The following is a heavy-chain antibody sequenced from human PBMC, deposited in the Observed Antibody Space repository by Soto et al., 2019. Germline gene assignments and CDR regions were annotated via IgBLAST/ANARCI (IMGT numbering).Heavy chain of an antibody. CDR1: GGTFSSYA. J-gene: IGHJ4*02. CDR2: IIPIFGTA. CDR3: ARDRSDSSGPGVVGLAK. D-gene: IGHD3-22*01. V-gene: IGHV1-69*12. Sequence: QVQLVQSGAEVKKPGSSVKVSCKASGGTFSSYAISWVRQAPGQGLEWMGGIIPIFGTANYAQKFQGRVTITADESTSTAYMELSSLRSEDTAVYYCARDRSDSSGPGVVGLAKWGQGTLVTVSS.